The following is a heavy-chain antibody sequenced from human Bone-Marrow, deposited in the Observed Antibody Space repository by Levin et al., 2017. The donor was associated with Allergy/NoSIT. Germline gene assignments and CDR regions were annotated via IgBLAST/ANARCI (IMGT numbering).Heavy chain of an antibody. J-gene: IGHJ4*02. CDR3: ARVVDSSSWYQNDY. Sequence: LSLTCAASGFTFSSYGMHWVRQAPGKGLEWVAVIWYDGSNKYYADSVKGRFTISRDNSKNTLYLQMNSLRAEDTAVYYCARVVDSSSWYQNDYWGQGTLVTVSS. CDR2: IWYDGSNK. V-gene: IGHV3-33*01. D-gene: IGHD6-13*01. CDR1: GFTFSSYG.